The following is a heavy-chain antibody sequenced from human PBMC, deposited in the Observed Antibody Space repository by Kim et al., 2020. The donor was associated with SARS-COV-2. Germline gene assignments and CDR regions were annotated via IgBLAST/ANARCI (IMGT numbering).Heavy chain of an antibody. CDR2: VNPNSHNT. Sequence: ASVKVSCKASGYTFTSYDMNWLRQAPGQGPEWMGWVNPNSHNTGYAQNFQGRVTMTIDTPITTAYMELSSLRPEDTAVYYCATTKVGADKDSFEYWGQGTLVTVSS. CDR3: ATTKVGADKDSFEY. CDR1: GYTFTSYD. J-gene: IGHJ4*02. D-gene: IGHD1-26*01. V-gene: IGHV1-8*01.